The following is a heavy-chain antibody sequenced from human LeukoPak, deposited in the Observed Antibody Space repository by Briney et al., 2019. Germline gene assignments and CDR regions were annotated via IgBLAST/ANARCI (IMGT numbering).Heavy chain of an antibody. CDR2: IYSDGRT. J-gene: IGHJ4*02. CDR1: GFTVSSNY. Sequence: GGSLRLSCAASGFTVSSNYMSWVRQAPGRGLEWVSVIYSDGRTFYVDSVKGRFTISRDNSKNTLYLQMNSLRAEDTAMYYCARGEGGILAAPEDCWGQGTLVTVSS. CDR3: ARGEGGILAAPEDC. D-gene: IGHD6-13*01. V-gene: IGHV3-53*01.